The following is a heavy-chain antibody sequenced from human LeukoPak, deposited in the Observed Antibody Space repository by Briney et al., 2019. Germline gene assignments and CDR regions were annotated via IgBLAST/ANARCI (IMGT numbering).Heavy chain of an antibody. CDR3: AKDLPLWFGELLIDY. V-gene: IGHV3-23*01. Sequence: GGSLRLSCAASGVTFSSYAMSWVRQAPGKGLEWVSAISGSGGSTYYSDSVKGRFTISRDNSKNTLYLQMNSLRAEDTAVYYCAKDLPLWFGELLIDYWGQGTLVTVSS. D-gene: IGHD3-10*01. CDR1: GVTFSSYA. J-gene: IGHJ4*02. CDR2: ISGSGGST.